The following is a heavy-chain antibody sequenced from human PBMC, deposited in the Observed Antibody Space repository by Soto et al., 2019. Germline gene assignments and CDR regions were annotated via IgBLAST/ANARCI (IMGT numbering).Heavy chain of an antibody. J-gene: IGHJ6*02. V-gene: IGHV3-30-3*01. D-gene: IGHD5-18*01. CDR1: GFTFSSYA. Sequence: LRLSCAASGFTFSSYAMHWVRQAPGKGLEWVAVISYDGSNKYYADSVKGRFTISRDNSKNTLYLQMNSLRAEDTAVYYCAREWDTAMVNYYYYGMDVWGQGTTVTVSS. CDR2: ISYDGSNK. CDR3: AREWDTAMVNYYYYGMDV.